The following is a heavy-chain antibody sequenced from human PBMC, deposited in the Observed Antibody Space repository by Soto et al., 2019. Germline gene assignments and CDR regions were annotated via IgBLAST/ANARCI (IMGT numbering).Heavy chain of an antibody. CDR2: IIPIFGTA. Sequence: QVQLVQSGAEVKKPGSSVKVSCKASGGTFSSYAISWVRQAPGQGLEWMGGIIPIFGTANYAQKFQGRVTITADESTSTAYMELSSLRSEDTAVYYCARSGYSYGYLHDWYFDLWGRGTLVTVSS. D-gene: IGHD5-18*01. CDR1: GGTFSSYA. J-gene: IGHJ2*01. CDR3: ARSGYSYGYLHDWYFDL. V-gene: IGHV1-69*01.